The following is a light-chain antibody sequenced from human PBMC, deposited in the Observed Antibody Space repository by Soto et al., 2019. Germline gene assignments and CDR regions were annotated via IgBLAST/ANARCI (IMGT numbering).Light chain of an antibody. CDR2: DVN. J-gene: IGLJ1*01. V-gene: IGLV2-14*03. CDR1: SGDVGRYDY. CDR3: TSFTSTSTYI. Sequence: QSALTQPASVSGSPGQSITISCTGTSGDVGRYDYVSWYQQHPGKAPKLMIYDVNNRPSGVSNRFSGSKSGNTASLTISALQSEDEADYYCTSFTSTSTYIFASGTKVTVL.